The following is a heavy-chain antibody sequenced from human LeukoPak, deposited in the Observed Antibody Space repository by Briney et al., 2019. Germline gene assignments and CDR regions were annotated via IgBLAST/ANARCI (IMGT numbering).Heavy chain of an antibody. CDR2: ISSSSSYI. CDR1: GFTFSSYG. CDR3: ARGLVRTYDSSGFDFDY. D-gene: IGHD3-22*01. Sequence: GGSLRLSCAASGFTFSSYGMHWVRQAPGKGLEWVSSISSSSSYIYYADSVKGRFTISRDNAKNSLYLQMNSLRAEDTAVYYCARGLVRTYDSSGFDFDYWGQGTLVTVSS. V-gene: IGHV3-21*01. J-gene: IGHJ4*02.